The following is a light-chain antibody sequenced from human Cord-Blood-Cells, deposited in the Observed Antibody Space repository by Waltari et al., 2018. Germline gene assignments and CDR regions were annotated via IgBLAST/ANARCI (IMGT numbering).Light chain of an antibody. V-gene: IGKV1-39*01. J-gene: IGKJ1*01. CDR3: QQSYSTPWT. CDR2: AAA. Sequence: DLQRTQSRSSLPASVGDMVTITCRASQSISSYLNWYQQKPGKAPKLLIYAAASLQSGVPSRFSGSGSGTDFTLTISSLQPEDFATYYCQQSYSTPWTFGQGTKVEIK. CDR1: QSISSY.